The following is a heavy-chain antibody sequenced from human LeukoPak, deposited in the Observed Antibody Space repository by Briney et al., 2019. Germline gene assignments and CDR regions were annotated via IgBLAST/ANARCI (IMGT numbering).Heavy chain of an antibody. Sequence: SETLSLTCTVSGGSISSSSYYWGWIRQPPGKGLEWIGSIYYSGSTYYNPSLKSRVTISVDTSKNQFSLKLSSVTAADTAVYYCARDLYSSGWGDYFDYWGQGTLVTVSS. CDR1: GGSISSSSYY. CDR2: IYYSGST. V-gene: IGHV4-39*07. D-gene: IGHD6-19*01. J-gene: IGHJ4*02. CDR3: ARDLYSSGWGDYFDY.